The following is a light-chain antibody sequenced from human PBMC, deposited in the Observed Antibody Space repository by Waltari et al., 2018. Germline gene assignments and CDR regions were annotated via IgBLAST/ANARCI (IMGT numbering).Light chain of an antibody. Sequence: IMLTHSPRPLSLSPGESATLSCRASQSISRYLAWYQQKPGQAPRLLIYGASTRATGIPDRFSGSGSGTDFSLTISGLEPEDSAVYYCQHHFRLPATFGQGTKVEIK. CDR2: GAS. CDR1: QSISRY. J-gene: IGKJ1*01. V-gene: IGKV3-20*01. CDR3: QHHFRLPAT.